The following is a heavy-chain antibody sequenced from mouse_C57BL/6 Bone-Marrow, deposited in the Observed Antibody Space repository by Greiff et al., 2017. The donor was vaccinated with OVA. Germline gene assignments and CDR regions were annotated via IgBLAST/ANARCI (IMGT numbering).Heavy chain of an antibody. J-gene: IGHJ1*03. CDR1: GYSITSGYY. Sequence: EVKLQESGPGLVKPSQSLSLTCSVTGYSITSGYYWNWIRQFPGNKLEWMGYISYDGSNNYNPSLKNRISITRDTSKNQFFLKLNSVTTEDTATYYCAREVITTVVANWYFDVWGTGTTVTVSS. CDR2: ISYDGSN. V-gene: IGHV3-6*01. D-gene: IGHD1-1*01. CDR3: AREVITTVVANWYFDV.